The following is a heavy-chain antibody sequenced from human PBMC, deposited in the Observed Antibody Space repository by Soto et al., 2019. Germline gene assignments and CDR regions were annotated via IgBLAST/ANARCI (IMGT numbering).Heavy chain of an antibody. V-gene: IGHV1-18*01. CDR1: GYTFISYG. J-gene: IGHJ6*03. Sequence: ASVKVSCKASGYTFISYGISWVRQAPGQGLEWMGWISLYNGNTNYEEKLQGRVTVTADTSTSTAYMELRSLRSDDTAVYYCARVFRFGYMDVWGTGTTVTVSS. D-gene: IGHD3-3*01. CDR2: ISLYNGNT. CDR3: ARVFRFGYMDV.